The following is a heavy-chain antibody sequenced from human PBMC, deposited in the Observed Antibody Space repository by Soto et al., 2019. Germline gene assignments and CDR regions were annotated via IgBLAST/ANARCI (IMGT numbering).Heavy chain of an antibody. CDR3: GKGGGGDHGY. J-gene: IGHJ4*02. CDR1: GFIFTTSD. D-gene: IGHD2-21*02. V-gene: IGHV3-23*04. CDR2: ITITGDTT. Sequence: EVQLVESEGGLVQPGGSLRLSCEASGFIFTTSDMSWVRQAPGKGLEWISSITITGDTTHYADSVKGRFTISRDNSRNPGYLQMNSLRVDDPAVYYWGKGGGGDHGYWGQGTLVAVSS.